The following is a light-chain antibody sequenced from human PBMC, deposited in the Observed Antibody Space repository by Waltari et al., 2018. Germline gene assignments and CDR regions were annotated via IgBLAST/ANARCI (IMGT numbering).Light chain of an antibody. J-gene: IGLJ2*01. Sequence: QTVVTQEPSLTVSPGGTVTLTCASSTGAVTSNYYPNWIQQRPGQAPRALIYNTNNKYSWTPSRFSGSLLGGKAALTLSRAQPEDEADYYCLLYYSGGARVFGGGTKLTVL. CDR3: LLYYSGGARV. V-gene: IGLV7-43*01. CDR2: NTN. CDR1: TGAVTSNYY.